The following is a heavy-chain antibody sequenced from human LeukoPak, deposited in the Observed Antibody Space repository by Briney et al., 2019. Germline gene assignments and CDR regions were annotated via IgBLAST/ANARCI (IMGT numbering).Heavy chain of an antibody. Sequence: GGSLRLSCAASGFTFSTYAMNWVRQAPGKGLESVSAISGGGRSTFHADSVKGRFTISRDNSKNTLYLQMNSLRAEDTAIYYCVREVAGTHPFDSWGQGTLVTVSS. D-gene: IGHD6-19*01. CDR1: GFTFSTYA. CDR2: ISGGGRST. J-gene: IGHJ4*02. CDR3: VREVAGTHPFDS. V-gene: IGHV3-23*01.